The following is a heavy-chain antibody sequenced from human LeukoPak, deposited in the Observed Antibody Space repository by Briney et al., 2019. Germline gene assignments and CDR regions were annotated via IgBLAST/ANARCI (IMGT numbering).Heavy chain of an antibody. CDR1: GGSISSGDYY. V-gene: IGHV4-30-4*02. CDR3: ARGVRCFDWLLSTAFDI. D-gene: IGHD3-9*01. J-gene: IGHJ3*02. Sequence: SETLSLTCTVSGGSISSGDYYWSWIRQPPGKGLEWIGYIYYSGSTYYNPSLKSRVTISVDTSKNQFSLKLSSVTAADTAVYYCARGVRCFDWLLSTAFDIWGQGTMVTVSS. CDR2: IYYSGST.